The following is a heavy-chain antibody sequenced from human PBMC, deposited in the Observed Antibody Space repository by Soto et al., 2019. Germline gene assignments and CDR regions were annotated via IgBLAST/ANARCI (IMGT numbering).Heavy chain of an antibody. D-gene: IGHD6-19*01. CDR3: TTDRYSSGWYWSPGSYYYYGMDV. J-gene: IGHJ6*02. Sequence: EVQLVESGGGLVKPGGSLRLSCAASGFTFSNAWMNWVRQAPGKGLEWVGRIKSKTDGGTTDYAAPVKGRFTISRDDSKNTLYLQMNSLKTEDTAVYYCTTDRYSSGWYWSPGSYYYYGMDVWGQGTTVTVSS. V-gene: IGHV3-15*07. CDR2: IKSKTDGGTT. CDR1: GFTFSNAW.